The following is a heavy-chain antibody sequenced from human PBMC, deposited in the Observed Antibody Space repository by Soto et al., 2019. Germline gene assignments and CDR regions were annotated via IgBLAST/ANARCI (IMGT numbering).Heavy chain of an antibody. CDR1: GGSFSGYY. CDR3: ARALLWFGELSVYMDV. V-gene: IGHV4-34*01. CDR2: INHSGST. D-gene: IGHD3-10*01. J-gene: IGHJ6*03. Sequence: SETLSLTCAVYGGSFSGYYWSWIRQPPGKGLEWIGEINHSGSTNYNPSLKSRVTISVDTSKNQFSLKLSSVTAADTAVYYCARALLWFGELSVYMDVWGKGTTVTVSS.